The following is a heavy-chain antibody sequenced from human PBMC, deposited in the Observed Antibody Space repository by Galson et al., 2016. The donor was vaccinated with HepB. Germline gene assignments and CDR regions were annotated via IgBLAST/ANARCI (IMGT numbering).Heavy chain of an antibody. CDR1: GFTFSSYD. Sequence: SLRHSCPASGFTFSSYDMHWVRHATGKGLEWVSGIDTAGGTSYLGSVKGRFTTSRENATNSLYLQMNSLRVGDTAVYYCVREILLVVGYYGMDVWGQGTTVTVSS. D-gene: IGHD5-18*01. J-gene: IGHJ6*02. CDR2: IDTAGGT. CDR3: VREILLVVGYYGMDV. V-gene: IGHV3-13*01.